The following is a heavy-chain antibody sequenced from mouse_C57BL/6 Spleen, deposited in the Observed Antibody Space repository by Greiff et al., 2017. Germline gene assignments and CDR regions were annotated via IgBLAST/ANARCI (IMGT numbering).Heavy chain of an antibody. V-gene: IGHV1-53*01. J-gene: IGHJ2*01. Sequence: VQLQQPGTELVKPGASVKLSCKASGYTFTSYWMHWVKQRPGQGLEWIGNIKPSNGGTTYNEKFKSKATLTVDKSSSTAYMQLISLTSEDSAVYYCAKGDYYGSSGDYFDYWGQGTTLTVSS. CDR1: GYTFTSYW. D-gene: IGHD1-1*01. CDR2: IKPSNGGT. CDR3: AKGDYYGSSGDYFDY.